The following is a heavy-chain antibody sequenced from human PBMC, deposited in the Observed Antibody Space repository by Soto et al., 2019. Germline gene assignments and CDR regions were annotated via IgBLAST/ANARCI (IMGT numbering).Heavy chain of an antibody. CDR3: ARVRWLAPPVAGNTHYYYYMDV. V-gene: IGHV1-18*01. Sequence: QDQLVQSGAEVKKPGASVTVSCKASGYSFTNYGVTWVRQAPGQGLEWMGWISAFNGTTHYAQNLQGRVTMTTDASRSKAYRELGDRRADDTAVYACARVRWLAPPVAGNTHYYYYMDVWGKGTTVTVSS. D-gene: IGHD6-19*01. J-gene: IGHJ6*03. CDR2: ISAFNGTT. CDR1: GYSFTNYG.